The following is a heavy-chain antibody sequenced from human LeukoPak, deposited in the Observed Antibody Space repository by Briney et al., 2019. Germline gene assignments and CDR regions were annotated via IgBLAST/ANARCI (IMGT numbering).Heavy chain of an antibody. Sequence: ASVKVSCRASGYTFTTYSISWVRQAPGQGLEWMGWISAYNGNTNYAQKFQGRVTMTTDTSTSTAYMELRSLRSDDTAVYYCAREGWNYFDYWGQGTVVTVSS. CDR1: GYTFTTYS. CDR3: AREGWNYFDY. J-gene: IGHJ4*02. D-gene: IGHD3-3*01. CDR2: ISAYNGNT. V-gene: IGHV1-18*01.